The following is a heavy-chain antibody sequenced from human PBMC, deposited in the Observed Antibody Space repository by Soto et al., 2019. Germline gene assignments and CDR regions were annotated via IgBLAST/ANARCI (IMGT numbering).Heavy chain of an antibody. Sequence: PGGSLRLSCAASGFTFSSYSMNWVRQAPGKGLEWVSSISSSSSYIYYADSVKGRFTVSRDNAKNSLYLQMNSLRAEDTAVYYCARDWAYCGGDCYPDAFDIWGQGTMVTVSS. CDR3: ARDWAYCGGDCYPDAFDI. D-gene: IGHD2-21*02. CDR2: ISSSSSYI. CDR1: GFTFSSYS. V-gene: IGHV3-21*01. J-gene: IGHJ3*02.